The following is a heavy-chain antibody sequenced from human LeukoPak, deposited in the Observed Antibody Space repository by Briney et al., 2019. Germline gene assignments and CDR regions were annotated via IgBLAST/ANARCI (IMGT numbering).Heavy chain of an antibody. CDR2: IIPIFGTA. J-gene: IGHJ4*02. Sequence: ASVKVSCTASGGTFSSYAISWVRQAPGQGLEWMGGIIPIFGTANYAQKFQGRVTITADESTSTAYMELSSLRSEDTAVYYCASTYYYDRSGYYKPYYFDYWGQGTLVTVSS. V-gene: IGHV1-69*13. CDR3: ASTYYYDRSGYYKPYYFDY. D-gene: IGHD3-22*01. CDR1: GGTFSSYA.